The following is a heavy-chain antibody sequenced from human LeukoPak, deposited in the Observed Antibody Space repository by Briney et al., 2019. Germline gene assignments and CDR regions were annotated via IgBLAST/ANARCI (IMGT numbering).Heavy chain of an antibody. CDR1: GGSISSFC. Sequence: SETLSLTCTVSGGSISSFCWSWIRQPPGKGLDWIGYIYSSGTTNSNPSLKSRVTMSLHTSKNQLSLNLSSVTAADTAVYYCARSRYCSSTTCYGDFDYWGQGTLVTVSS. V-gene: IGHV4-59*01. CDR2: IYSSGTT. J-gene: IGHJ4*02. D-gene: IGHD2-2*01. CDR3: ARSRYCSSTTCYGDFDY.